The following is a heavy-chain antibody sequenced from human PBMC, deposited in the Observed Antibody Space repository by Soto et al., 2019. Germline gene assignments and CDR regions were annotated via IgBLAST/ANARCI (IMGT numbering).Heavy chain of an antibody. V-gene: IGHV4-31*03. CDR1: GGSISSGGYY. J-gene: IGHJ3*02. CDR3: ARDAFYCSSTSCYSYAFDI. D-gene: IGHD2-2*01. Sequence: LSLTCTVSGGSISSGGYYWSWIRQHPGKGLEWIGYIYYSGSTYYNPSLKSRVTISVDTSKNQFSLKLSSVTAADTAVYYCARDAFYCSSTSCYSYAFDIWGQGTMVTVSS. CDR2: IYYSGST.